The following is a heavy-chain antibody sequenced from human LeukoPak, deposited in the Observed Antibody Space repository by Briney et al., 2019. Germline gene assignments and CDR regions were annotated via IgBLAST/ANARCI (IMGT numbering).Heavy chain of an antibody. J-gene: IGHJ6*03. CDR1: GYTFTRYY. CDR3: ARDPITTWDYYYYYMDV. V-gene: IGHV1-46*01. D-gene: IGHD3-3*01. Sequence: EASVKVCCKASGYTFTRYYMHWVRQAPGQGLEWMGIINPSGGSTSYAQKCQGRVTMTRDMSTSTVYMELSSLRSEDTAVYYCARDPITTWDYYYYYMDVWGKGTTVTVSS. CDR2: INPSGGST.